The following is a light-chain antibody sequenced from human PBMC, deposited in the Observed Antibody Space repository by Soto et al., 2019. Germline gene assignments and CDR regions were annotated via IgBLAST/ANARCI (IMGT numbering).Light chain of an antibody. J-gene: IGLJ3*02. CDR1: SSNLGRNT. CDR2: TND. Sequence: QSVLTQPPSASGTPGQRVTISCSGSSSNLGRNTVNWYQQLPGTAPNILIFTNDQRPSELPDRCSGSKTGASASLAISGRQSDDEADYYCATWYQSLNAWVFGGGTKLTVL. V-gene: IGLV1-44*01. CDR3: ATWYQSLNAWV.